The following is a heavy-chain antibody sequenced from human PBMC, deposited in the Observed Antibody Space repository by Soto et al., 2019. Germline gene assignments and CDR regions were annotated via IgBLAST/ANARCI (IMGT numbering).Heavy chain of an antibody. Sequence: QVQLQESGPGLVKPSATLSLTCAVSGRPVSGCNWWSWVSQSPGKVLEWMGGIYHSGSAHYNPSIKSRATLSLDKSKNQFSVRLTSVTAADTAVYYCARVPVVVVSADYAFDIWGPGKRVIVSS. D-gene: IGHD2-21*02. V-gene: IGHV4-4*02. CDR3: ARVPVVVVSADYAFDI. CDR1: GRPVSGCNW. J-gene: IGHJ3*02. CDR2: IYHSGSA.